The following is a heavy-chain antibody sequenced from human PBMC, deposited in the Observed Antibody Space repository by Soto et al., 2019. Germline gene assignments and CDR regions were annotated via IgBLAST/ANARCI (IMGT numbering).Heavy chain of an antibody. CDR1: GYTLTELS. CDR2: FDPEDGET. J-gene: IGHJ6*02. Sequence: ASVKVSCKVSGYTLTELSMHWVRQAPGKGLEWMGGFDPEDGETIYAQKFQGRVTMTEDTSTDTAYMELSSLRSEDTAVYYCATAGRGYSGYDYYGMDVWGQGTTVTVSS. D-gene: IGHD5-12*01. CDR3: ATAGRGYSGYDYYGMDV. V-gene: IGHV1-24*01.